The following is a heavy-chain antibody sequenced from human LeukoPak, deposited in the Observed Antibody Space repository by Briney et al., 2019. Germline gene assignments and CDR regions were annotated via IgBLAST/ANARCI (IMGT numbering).Heavy chain of an antibody. Sequence: GGSLRLSCAASGFTFSDYWMHWVRQAPGKGLVWVSRISSDGSRVTYADSVKGRFTISRDNSKNTLYLQMNSLRAEDTAVYYCAKAQSTYDILTGNDYWGQGTLVTVSS. CDR1: GFTFSDYW. D-gene: IGHD3-9*01. CDR3: AKAQSTYDILTGNDY. J-gene: IGHJ4*02. CDR2: ISSDGSRV. V-gene: IGHV3-74*01.